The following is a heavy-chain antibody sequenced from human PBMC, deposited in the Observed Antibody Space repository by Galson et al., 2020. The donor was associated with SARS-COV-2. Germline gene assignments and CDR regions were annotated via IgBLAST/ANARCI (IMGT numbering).Heavy chain of an antibody. J-gene: IGHJ5*01. Sequence: ASVKVSCKASGYTFTDYYIHWVRQAPGQGLEWMGWIKPDSGGTTYAQKFQGRVTMTRDTSISTAYMELNSLRSGDTAVYFCARDKGQQLLCGWLDSWGQGSMVTVSS. CDR1: GYTFTDYY. CDR2: IKPDSGGT. V-gene: IGHV1-2*02. D-gene: IGHD2-2*01. CDR3: ARDKGQQLLCGWLDS.